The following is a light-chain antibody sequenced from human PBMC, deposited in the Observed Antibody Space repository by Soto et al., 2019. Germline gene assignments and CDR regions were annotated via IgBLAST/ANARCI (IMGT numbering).Light chain of an antibody. CDR3: QHYNSYSEA. J-gene: IGKJ1*01. CDR1: QTVRSY. Sequence: DIQLTQSPSTLSASVGDRVTISCRASQTVRSYLAWYQQKPGKAPKLLIYKASTLKSGVPSRFSGSGSGTEFTLTISSLQPDDFATYYCQHYNSYSEAFGQGTKV. CDR2: KAS. V-gene: IGKV1-5*03.